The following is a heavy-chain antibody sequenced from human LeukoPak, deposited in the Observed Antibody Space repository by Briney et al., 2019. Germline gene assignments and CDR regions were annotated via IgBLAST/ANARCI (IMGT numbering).Heavy chain of an antibody. Sequence: ASVKVSCKASGGTFSSYAISWVRQAPGQGLEWMGRIIPSLGIANYAQKFQGRVTITADKSTSTAYMELSSLRSEDTAVYYCARGPHIVVVIAIKERAFDIWGQGTMVTVSS. CDR3: ARGPHIVVVIAIKERAFDI. CDR2: IIPSLGIA. D-gene: IGHD2-21*01. V-gene: IGHV1-69*04. CDR1: GGTFSSYA. J-gene: IGHJ3*02.